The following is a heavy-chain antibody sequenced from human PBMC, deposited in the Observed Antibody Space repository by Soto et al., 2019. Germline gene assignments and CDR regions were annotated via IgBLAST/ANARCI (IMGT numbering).Heavy chain of an antibody. J-gene: IGHJ3*02. D-gene: IGHD4-17*01. Sequence: SETLALTCTVSGGSVSSGSYYWSWIRQPPGKGLEWIGYIYYSGSTNYNPSLKSRVTISVDKSKNQFSLKLSSVTAADTAVYYCASFVRIYYGEYYYAFDIWGQGKMVTVSS. CDR1: GGSVSSGSYY. CDR2: IYYSGST. CDR3: ASFVRIYYGEYYYAFDI. V-gene: IGHV4-61*01.